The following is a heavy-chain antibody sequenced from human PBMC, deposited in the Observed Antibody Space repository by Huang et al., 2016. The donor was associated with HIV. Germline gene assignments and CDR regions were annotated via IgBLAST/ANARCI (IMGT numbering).Heavy chain of an antibody. CDR2: IYYIGTT. CDR3: ARHGMDSSSPYY. J-gene: IGHJ4*02. V-gene: IGHV4-39*01. CDR1: GGSISRTTYY. Sequence: QLQLQESGPGLVKPSETLSLTCTVSGGSISRTTYYWGWIRQPPGKGLGWIGSIYYIGTTYYHPSLKSRVTISVDTSKNQFSLNLSSVTAADAAVYYCARHGMDSSSPYYWGQGTLVTVSS. D-gene: IGHD6-6*01.